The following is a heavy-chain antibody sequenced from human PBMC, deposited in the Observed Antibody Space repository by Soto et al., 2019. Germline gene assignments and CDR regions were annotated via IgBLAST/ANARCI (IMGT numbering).Heavy chain of an antibody. CDR3: ARDYGSGRDAFDI. CDR1: GGSVSIGSYY. D-gene: IGHD3-10*01. Sequence: LSLTCTVSGGSVSIGSYYWSWIRQPPGKGLVWIGYIYYSGSANYNPSLKSRVTISVDTSKNQFSLKLRSVTAADTAVYYCARDYGSGRDAFDIWGQGTMVTVSS. J-gene: IGHJ3*02. V-gene: IGHV4-61*01. CDR2: IYYSGSA.